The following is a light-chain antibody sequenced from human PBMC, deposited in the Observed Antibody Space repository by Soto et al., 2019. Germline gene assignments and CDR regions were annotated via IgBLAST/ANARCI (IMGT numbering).Light chain of an antibody. CDR3: KSYTTSSTLI. CDR2: EVI. J-gene: IGLJ2*01. CDR1: NRDVGAYDY. V-gene: IGLV2-14*01. Sequence: QSVLTQPAFVSGSPGQSITISCTGTNRDVGAYDYVSWYQQHPGKAPKLIIYEVINRPSGVSDSFSGSKSGNTASLTITGLQPEDEADYYCKSYTTSSTLIFGGGTKLTVL.